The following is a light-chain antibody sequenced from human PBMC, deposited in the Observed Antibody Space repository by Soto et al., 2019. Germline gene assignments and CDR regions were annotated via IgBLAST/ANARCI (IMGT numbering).Light chain of an antibody. V-gene: IGLV2-18*02. Sequence: QSVLTQPPSVSGSPGQSVAISCTGTSSDVGSYNRVSCYQQPPGTAPKVMIYEVSNRPSGVPDRFSGSKSGNTASLTITGLQAEDEVDYCRSSYKTSNTYLFGNGTKVTDL. J-gene: IGLJ1*01. CDR2: EVS. CDR3: SSYKTSNTYL. CDR1: SSDVGSYNR.